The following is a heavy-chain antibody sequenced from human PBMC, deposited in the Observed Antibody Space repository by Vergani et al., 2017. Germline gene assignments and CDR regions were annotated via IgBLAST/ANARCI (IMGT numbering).Heavy chain of an antibody. V-gene: IGHV3-9*01. J-gene: IGHJ4*02. CDR2: ISWNSGSI. Sequence: EVQLVESGGGLVQPGRSLRLSCAASGFTFDDYAMHWVRQAPGKGLEWVSGISWNSGSIGYADSVKGRFTITRDNAKHSLYLQMNSMRAEDTALYYCAGQPYSSSSSGVDYWGQGTLVTVSA. CDR3: AGQPYSSSSSGVDY. D-gene: IGHD6-6*01. CDR1: GFTFDDYA.